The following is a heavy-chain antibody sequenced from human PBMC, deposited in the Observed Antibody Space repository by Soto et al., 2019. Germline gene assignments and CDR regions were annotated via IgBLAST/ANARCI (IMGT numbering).Heavy chain of an antibody. D-gene: IGHD2-8*01. CDR1: GYGFTGYY. Sequence: QVQLEQSGAEVKKSGASVTLSCKASGYGFTGYYIHWVRQARGKGLEWMGWINPRTGDTSFVDKYAGRVSGIRDTSISTAYLEMKSLTSDDTAVYYCAIIMGHRDAFSVWGQGTTVTVSS. V-gene: IGHV1-2*02. J-gene: IGHJ3*01. CDR3: AIIMGHRDAFSV. CDR2: INPRTGDT.